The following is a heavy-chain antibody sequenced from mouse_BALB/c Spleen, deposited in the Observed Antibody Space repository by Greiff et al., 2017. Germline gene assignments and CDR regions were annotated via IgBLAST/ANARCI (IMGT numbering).Heavy chain of an antibody. CDR2: IDPYYGGT. Sequence: EVQLQESGPELEKPGASVKISCTASGYSFTGYNMNWVKQSNGKSLEWIGNIDPYYGGTSYNPKFKGKATLTVDKSSSTAYMQLKSLTSEDSAVYYCARGTTVAPYWYFDVWGAGTTVTVSS. D-gene: IGHD1-1*01. J-gene: IGHJ1*01. CDR1: GYSFTGYN. V-gene: IGHV1-39*01. CDR3: ARGTTVAPYWYFDV.